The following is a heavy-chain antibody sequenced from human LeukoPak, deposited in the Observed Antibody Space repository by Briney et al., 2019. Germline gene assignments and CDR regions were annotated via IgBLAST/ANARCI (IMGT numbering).Heavy chain of an antibody. CDR2: ISGSGGST. V-gene: IGHV3-23*01. CDR1: GFTFDDYG. CDR3: AKSPTHDSFDYFQS. J-gene: IGHJ4*02. D-gene: IGHD3-22*01. Sequence: GGSLRLSCAASGFTFDDYGMSWVRQAPGKGLEWVSAISGSGGSTDYADSVKGRLSISRDNSKKTLYLQMNSLRAEDTAVYYCAKSPTHDSFDYFQSWGQGTLVTVSS.